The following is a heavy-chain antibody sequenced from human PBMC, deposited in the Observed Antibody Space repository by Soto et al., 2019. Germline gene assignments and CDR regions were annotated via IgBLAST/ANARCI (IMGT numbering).Heavy chain of an antibody. CDR2: ISAYNGNT. D-gene: IGHD3-9*01. J-gene: IGHJ5*02. CDR1: GYTFTSYG. CDR3: ARDLGDYDILTGYYHNWFDP. Sequence: ASVKVSCKASGYTFTSYGISWVRQAPGQGLEWMGWISAYNGNTNYAQKLQGRVTMTTDTSTSTAYMELRSLRSDDTAVYYCARDLGDYDILTGYYHNWFDPWGQGTLVTVSS. V-gene: IGHV1-18*01.